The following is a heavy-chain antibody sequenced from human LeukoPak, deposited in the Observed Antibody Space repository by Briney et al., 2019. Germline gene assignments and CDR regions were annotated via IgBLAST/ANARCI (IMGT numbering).Heavy chain of an antibody. CDR2: INPNSGGT. D-gene: IGHD3-9*01. CDR3: ENRIRYFDWSTEDYYYYMDV. J-gene: IGHJ6*03. Sequence: ASVKVSCKASGYTFTGYYMHWVRQAPGQGLEWMGWINPNSGGTNYAQKFQGRVTMTRDTSISTAYMELSRLRSDDTVVFQAENRIRYFDWSTEDYYYYMDVWGKGTTVTISS. V-gene: IGHV1-2*02. CDR1: GYTFTGYY.